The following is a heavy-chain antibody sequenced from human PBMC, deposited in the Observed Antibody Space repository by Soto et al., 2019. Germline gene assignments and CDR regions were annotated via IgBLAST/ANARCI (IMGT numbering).Heavy chain of an antibody. CDR1: GYTFTSYG. V-gene: IGHV1-18*01. CDR3: ARRSGYCSGGSCYSYFDY. Sequence: ASVKVSCKASGYTFTSYGISWVRQAPGQGLEWMGWISAYNGNTNYAQKLQGRVTMTTDTSTSTAYMELRSLRSDDTAVYYCARRSGYCSGGSCYSYFDYWGQGTLVTVSS. J-gene: IGHJ4*02. D-gene: IGHD2-15*01. CDR2: ISAYNGNT.